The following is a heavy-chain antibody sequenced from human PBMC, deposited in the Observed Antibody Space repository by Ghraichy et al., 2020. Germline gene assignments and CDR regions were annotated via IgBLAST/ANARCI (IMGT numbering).Heavy chain of an antibody. CDR2: ISSGGGNT. CDR1: GFTFSNYA. Sequence: GESLNISCAASGFTFSNYAMSWVRQAPGKGLEWVSDISSGGGNTYYADSVKGRFTLSRDNSKNTLFLQMNSLRAEDTALYYCATPPRDWYDPQEVRGYWGQGTLVTVSA. D-gene: IGHD3-10*01. V-gene: IGHV3-23*01. CDR3: ATPPRDWYDPQEVRGY. J-gene: IGHJ4*02.